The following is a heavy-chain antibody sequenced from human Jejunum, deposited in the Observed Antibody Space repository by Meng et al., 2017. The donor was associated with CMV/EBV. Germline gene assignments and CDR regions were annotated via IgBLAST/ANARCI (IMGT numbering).Heavy chain of an antibody. D-gene: IGHD1-26*01. CDR3: TLFRKWEHAFDI. CDR2: IRTKGGTA. V-gene: IGHV3-49*03. CDR1: GFTFADSA. Sequence: SGFTFADSAMSWLRQAPGKGLEWVGFIRTKGGTAEYAAPVKGRVTISRDDSKSIAYLQINSLKTEDTATYYCTLFRKWEHAFDIWGQGTMVTVSS. J-gene: IGHJ3*02.